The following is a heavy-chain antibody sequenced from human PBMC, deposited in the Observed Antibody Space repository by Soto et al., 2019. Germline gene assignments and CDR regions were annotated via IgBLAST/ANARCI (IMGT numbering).Heavy chain of an antibody. CDR1: GGSISSASYY. J-gene: IGHJ4*02. V-gene: IGHV4-31*03. CDR2: IYYNGNT. CDR3: ARGDGYGLFDY. D-gene: IGHD5-12*01. Sequence: QVQLQESGPGLVEPSQTLSLTCTVSGGSISSASYYWSLIRQHPGKGLEWIGYIYYNGNTYYNPSLKSRTIISIDTSKNQFSLKLTSVTAADTAVYLCARGDGYGLFDYWGQGTLVTVSS.